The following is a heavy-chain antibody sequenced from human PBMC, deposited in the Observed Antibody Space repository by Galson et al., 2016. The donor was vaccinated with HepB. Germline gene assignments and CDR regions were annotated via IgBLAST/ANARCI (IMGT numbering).Heavy chain of an antibody. V-gene: IGHV2-5*02. CDR2: IYWDDDK. J-gene: IGHJ4*02. CDR1: GFSLSTSGVG. CDR3: AHRRGWYSFDY. Sequence: PALVKPTQTLTLTCTFSGFSLSTSGVGVAWIRQPPGKALEWLALIYWDDDKRYSPSLKSRLTITKDTSKNQVVLTMTNMDPVDAATYFCAHRRGWYSFDYWGQGTLVTVSS.